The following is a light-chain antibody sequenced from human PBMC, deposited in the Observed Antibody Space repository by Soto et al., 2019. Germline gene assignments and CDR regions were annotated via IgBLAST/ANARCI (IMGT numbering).Light chain of an antibody. J-gene: IGLJ2*01. V-gene: IGLV2-14*01. CDR1: SSDVGGYNS. CDR3: SSYSSSSTL. CDR2: EVS. Sequence: QSALTQPASVSGSPGQSITLSCTGTSSDVGGYNSVSWYQQHPGKAPQLMIYEVSNRPSGVSNRFSGSKSGNTASLTISGLQAEDEADYYCSSYSSSSTLFGGGTKLTVL.